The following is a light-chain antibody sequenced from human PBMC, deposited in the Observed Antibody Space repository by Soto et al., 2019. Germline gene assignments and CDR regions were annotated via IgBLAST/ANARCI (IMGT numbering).Light chain of an antibody. CDR1: TSNIGRST. CDR2: SNT. Sequence: QSVLTQPPSASGTPRQRVTISCSGSTSNIGRSTVSWYQQFPGAAPKLLIYSNTKRPLGVPVRFSGSKSDTSASLAISGLQSEDEADYYCATWNDGVFVFGIGTKVTVL. CDR3: ATWNDGVFV. V-gene: IGLV1-44*01. J-gene: IGLJ1*01.